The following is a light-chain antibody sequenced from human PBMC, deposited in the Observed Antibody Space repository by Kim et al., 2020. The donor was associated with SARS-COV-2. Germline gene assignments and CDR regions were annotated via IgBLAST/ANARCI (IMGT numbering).Light chain of an antibody. CDR3: QSTDSSGNYVL. Sequence: SYELRQPPSVSVSPGQTARIACSGDALPKQYAYWYHQKPGQAPLLVIYKDTERPSGIPERFSGSSSGTTVTLTISGVQAEDEADYYCQSTDSSGNYVLFGGGTQLTVL. J-gene: IGLJ2*01. CDR1: ALPKQY. V-gene: IGLV3-25*03. CDR2: KDT.